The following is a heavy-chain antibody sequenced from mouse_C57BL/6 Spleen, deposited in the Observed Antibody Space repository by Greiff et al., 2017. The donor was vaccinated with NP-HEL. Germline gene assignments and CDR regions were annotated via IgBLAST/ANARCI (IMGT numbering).Heavy chain of an antibody. Sequence: EVKLVESGGGLVKPGGSLKLSCAASGFTFSSYAMSWVRQTPEKRLEWVATISDGGSYTYYPDNVKGRFTISRDNAKNNLYLQMSHLKSEDTAMYYCARDRYGNGYWGQGTTLTVSS. CDR3: ARDRYGNGY. D-gene: IGHD2-10*02. J-gene: IGHJ2*01. CDR2: ISDGGSYT. CDR1: GFTFSSYA. V-gene: IGHV5-4*01.